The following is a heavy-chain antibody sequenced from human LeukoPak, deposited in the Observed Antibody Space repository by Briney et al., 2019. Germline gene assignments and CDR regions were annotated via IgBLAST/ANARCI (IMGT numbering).Heavy chain of an antibody. CDR2: INYSGST. D-gene: IGHD3-10*01. CDR1: GGSVSSTTYY. J-gene: IGHJ4*02. CDR3: ARYVVYGSGKYYFDY. V-gene: IGHV4-39*01. Sequence: SETLSLTCTVSGGSVSSTTYYWSWIRQPPGKGLEWIASINYSGSTYYNPSLKSRVTISVDTSENQFSLRLSSVTAADTAVYCCARYVVYGSGKYYFDYWGQGTLVTVSS.